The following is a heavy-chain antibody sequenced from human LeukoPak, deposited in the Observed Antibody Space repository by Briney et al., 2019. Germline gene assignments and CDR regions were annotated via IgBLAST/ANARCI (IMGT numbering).Heavy chain of an antibody. CDR2: ISGSGGST. CDR3: AKDTSVYDSSGYYLTFDY. J-gene: IGHJ4*02. D-gene: IGHD3-22*01. V-gene: IGHV3-23*01. CDR1: GFIFSVYG. Sequence: GGSLRLSCAASGFIFSVYGMHWVRQAPGKGLEWVSAISGSGGSTYYADSVKGRFTISRDNSKNTLYLQMNSLRAEDTAVYYCAKDTSVYDSSGYYLTFDYWGQGTLVTVSS.